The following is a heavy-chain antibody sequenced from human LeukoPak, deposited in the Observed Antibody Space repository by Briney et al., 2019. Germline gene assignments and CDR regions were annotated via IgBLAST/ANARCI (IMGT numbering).Heavy chain of an antibody. CDR2: ITTSDGNT. CDR3: AKDGGLWVSAHWGDS. J-gene: IGHJ4*02. Sequence: GGSLRLSCAASGVTFSSYTMSWVRQAPGKGLEWVSTITTSDGNTYYADSVKGRFTVSRDNSKNTLFLQMNSLRAEDTAVYYCAKDGGLWVSAHWGDSWGRGTLVTVSS. V-gene: IGHV3-23*01. CDR1: GVTFSSYT. D-gene: IGHD7-27*01.